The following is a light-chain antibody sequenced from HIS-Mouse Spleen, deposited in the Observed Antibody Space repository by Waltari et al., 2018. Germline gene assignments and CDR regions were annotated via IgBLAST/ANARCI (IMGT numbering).Light chain of an antibody. CDR3: QVWDSSSDPSYV. V-gene: IGLV3-21*02. CDR1: NIGRKS. J-gene: IGLJ1*01. Sequence: SYVLTQPPSVSVAPGQTARITCGGNNIGRKSVPWYQQKPGQAPVLVVYEDSDRPSGIPERFSGSNSGNTATLTISRVEAGDEADYYCQVWDSSSDPSYVFGTGTKVTVL. CDR2: EDS.